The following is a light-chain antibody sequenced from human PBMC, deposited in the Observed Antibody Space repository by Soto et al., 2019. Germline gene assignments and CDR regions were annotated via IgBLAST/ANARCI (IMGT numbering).Light chain of an antibody. CDR2: STK. J-gene: IGLJ3*02. Sequence: QTVVTQEPSFSVSPGGTVTLTCGLSSGSVSTSYYPSWYQQTPGQAPRTLIYSTKTRSSGVPDRFSGSILGNKAALTITGAQADDESDYYCVLYMGSGTWVFGGGTKVTVL. CDR3: VLYMGSGTWV. CDR1: SGSVSTSYY. V-gene: IGLV8-61*01.